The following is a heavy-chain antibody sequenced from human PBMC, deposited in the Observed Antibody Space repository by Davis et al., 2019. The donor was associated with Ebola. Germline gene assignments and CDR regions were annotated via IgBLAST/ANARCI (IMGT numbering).Heavy chain of an antibody. Sequence: PSETLSLTCAVYGGSFSGYYWSWIRQPPGKGLEWIGKINHSGSTNYNPSLKSRVTISVDTSKKQFSLKLSSVTAADTAVYYCARERTVTTSWFDPWGQGTLVTVSS. CDR1: GGSFSGYY. CDR3: ARERTVTTSWFDP. D-gene: IGHD4-17*01. V-gene: IGHV4-34*01. CDR2: INHSGST. J-gene: IGHJ5*02.